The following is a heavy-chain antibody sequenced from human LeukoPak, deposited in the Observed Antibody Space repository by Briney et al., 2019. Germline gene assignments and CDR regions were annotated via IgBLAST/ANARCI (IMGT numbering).Heavy chain of an antibody. D-gene: IGHD6-19*01. CDR3: ARDAISSGWSDYFDY. CDR1: GFTFSSYS. CDR2: ISSSSSYI. Sequence: GGSLRLSCAASGFTFSSYSMTWVRQAPGKGLEWVSSISSSSSYIYYADSVKGRFTISRDNAKNSLYLQMNSLRAEDTAVYYCARDAISSGWSDYFDYWGQGTLVTVSS. J-gene: IGHJ4*02. V-gene: IGHV3-21*01.